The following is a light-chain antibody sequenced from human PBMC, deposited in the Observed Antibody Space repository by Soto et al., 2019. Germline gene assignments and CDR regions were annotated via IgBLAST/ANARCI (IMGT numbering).Light chain of an antibody. J-gene: IGLJ2*01. CDR3: SSYTSTNTGVV. CDR2: DVS. CDR1: SSDVGGYNY. Sequence: QSALTQPASVSGSPGQSITISCTGTSSDVGGYNYVSWYQQHPGKAPELLIYDVSNRPSGVSNRFSGSKSGNTASLTVSGLQVEDEDDYYCSSYTSTNTGVVFGGGTKVTVL. V-gene: IGLV2-14*01.